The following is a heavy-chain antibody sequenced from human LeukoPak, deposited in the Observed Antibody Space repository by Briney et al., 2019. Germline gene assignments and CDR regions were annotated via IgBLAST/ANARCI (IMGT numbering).Heavy chain of an antibody. CDR1: GFTFSSYA. Sequence: GGSLRLSCAASGFTFSSYAMSWVRQAPGKGLEWVSAISGSGGSTYYADSVKGRFTISRDNSKNTLYLQMNSLRAEDTAVYYCASDCGDYSTPHGKYYYYMDVWGKGTTVTVSS. J-gene: IGHJ6*03. CDR3: ASDCGDYSTPHGKYYYYMDV. D-gene: IGHD4-17*01. V-gene: IGHV3-23*01. CDR2: ISGSGGST.